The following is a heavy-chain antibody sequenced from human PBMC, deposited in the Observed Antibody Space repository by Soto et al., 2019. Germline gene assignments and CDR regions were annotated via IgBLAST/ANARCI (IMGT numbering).Heavy chain of an antibody. V-gene: IGHV3-30*05. CDR3: AKGDGRIVPRHFDD. D-gene: IGHD1-26*01. Sequence: QVNLVESGGGVVQPGRSLRLSCVASGFIFRTYGMHWVRQSPGKGLEWVADISHDGKWKHHADSVKGRFTISRDNFKNTLFLEMNNLRAEDTAMYYCAKGDGRIVPRHFDDWGQGTLVAVSS. J-gene: IGHJ4*02. CDR1: GFIFRTYG. CDR2: ISHDGKWK.